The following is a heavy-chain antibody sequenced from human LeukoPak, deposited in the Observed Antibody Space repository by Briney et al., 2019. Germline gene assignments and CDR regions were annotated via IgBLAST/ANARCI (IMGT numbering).Heavy chain of an antibody. Sequence: PSETLSLTCTVSGGSISSSSYYWGWIRQPAGKGLEWIGRIFTSGSTNYNPSLKSRVTMSVDTSKNQFSLKLTSVTAADTAVYYCARVSRWYYFDYWGQGTLVTVSS. D-gene: IGHD2-8*01. J-gene: IGHJ4*02. CDR1: GGSISSSSYY. V-gene: IGHV4-61*02. CDR2: IFTSGST. CDR3: ARVSRWYYFDY.